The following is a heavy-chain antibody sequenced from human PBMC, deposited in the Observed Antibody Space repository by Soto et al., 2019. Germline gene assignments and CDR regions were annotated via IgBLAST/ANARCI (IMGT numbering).Heavy chain of an antibody. Sequence: GESLKISCAATGFTFSSHAMNWVRQAPGKGLEWVSAISGSGGSIYYADSVKGRFTISRDTSKNTLYLQMSSLRAEDTAVYFCAKDVEVATMGYFDYWGQETLVTVSS. CDR2: ISGSGGSI. V-gene: IGHV3-23*01. J-gene: IGHJ4*02. D-gene: IGHD2-15*01. CDR1: GFTFSSHA. CDR3: AKDVEVATMGYFDY.